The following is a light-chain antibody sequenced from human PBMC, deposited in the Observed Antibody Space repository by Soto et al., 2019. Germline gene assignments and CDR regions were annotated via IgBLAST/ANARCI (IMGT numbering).Light chain of an antibody. CDR1: SGHKNYA. CDR3: QTWCTGVV. Sequence: QSVLTQSPSASASRGASAILTCTLSSGHKNYAIAWHQQQPQKGPRFLMRVNSDGRHTRGDGIPDRFSASSSGAERYLTISSLQSEDEADYYCQTWCTGVVFGGGTKLTVL. CDR2: VNSDGRH. V-gene: IGLV4-69*01. J-gene: IGLJ2*01.